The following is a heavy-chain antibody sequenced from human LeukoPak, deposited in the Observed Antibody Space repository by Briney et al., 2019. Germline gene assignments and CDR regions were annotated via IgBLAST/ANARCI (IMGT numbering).Heavy chain of an antibody. D-gene: IGHD3-10*01. CDR1: GGSISSYY. V-gene: IGHV4-59*01. CDR2: IYYSGST. J-gene: IGHJ2*01. CDR3: ARSERPFYYGSGPPWYFDL. Sequence: PSETLSLTCTVPGGSISSYYWSWIRQPPGKGLEWIGYIYYSGSTNYNPSLKSRVTISVDTSKNQFSLKLSSVTAADTAVYYCARSERPFYYGSGPPWYFDLWGRGTLVTVSS.